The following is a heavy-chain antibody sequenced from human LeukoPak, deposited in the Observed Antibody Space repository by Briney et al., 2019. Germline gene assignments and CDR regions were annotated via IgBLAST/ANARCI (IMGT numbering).Heavy chain of an antibody. CDR3: ARVSSPLQYNWFDP. D-gene: IGHD1-14*01. V-gene: IGHV1-2*06. J-gene: IGHJ5*02. CDR1: GHSFTGYY. Sequence: ASVKVSCKASGHSFTGYYIHWVRQAPGQGLEWMGRISPNSGGTNYAQKFQGRVTMTRDTSISTAYMEVSRLRSDDTAVYYCARVSSPLQYNWFDPWGQGTLITVSS. CDR2: ISPNSGGT.